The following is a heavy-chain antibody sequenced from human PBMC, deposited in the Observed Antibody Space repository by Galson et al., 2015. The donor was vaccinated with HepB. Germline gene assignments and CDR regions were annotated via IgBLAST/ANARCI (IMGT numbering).Heavy chain of an antibody. Sequence: SLRLSCAASGFTFANHAMSWVRQAPGKGLEWVSSIGGSGGTTYYGASVKGRFTVSRDNSKNIVYLQMNRLRVDDTARYFCAKDGEWYDSSGYSFKDVWGPGTTVTVSS. D-gene: IGHD3-22*01. J-gene: IGHJ6*02. CDR1: GFTFANHA. CDR3: AKDGEWYDSSGYSFKDV. CDR2: IGGSGGTT. V-gene: IGHV3-23*01.